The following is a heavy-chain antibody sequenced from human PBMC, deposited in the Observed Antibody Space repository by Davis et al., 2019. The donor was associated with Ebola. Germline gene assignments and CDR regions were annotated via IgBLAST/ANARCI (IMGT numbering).Heavy chain of an antibody. V-gene: IGHV3-30*02. CDR2: IRYDESNK. CDR3: AKDRLEAEAPFDP. J-gene: IGHJ5*02. Sequence: GGSLRLSCAASGFTFSSYGMHWDRQAPGKGLEWLPFIRYDESNKYYADSVKGRFTISRDNSKNTLYLQMNSLIAEDTAVYYCAKDRLEAEAPFDPWGQGTLVTVSS. CDR1: GFTFSSYG. D-gene: IGHD6-13*01.